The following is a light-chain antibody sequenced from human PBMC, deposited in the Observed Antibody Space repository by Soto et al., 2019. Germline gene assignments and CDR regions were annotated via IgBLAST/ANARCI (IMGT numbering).Light chain of an antibody. J-gene: IGKJ3*01. CDR2: NAS. CDR3: QQYNGDPLT. CDR1: QSISSW. Sequence: DIQMTQSPSSLSASVGDRVTITCRASQSISSWLAWYQQKPGKAPKLLIYNASSLERGVPSRFSGSGSGTEFTLTISSLQPEDVATYYCQQYNGDPLTFGPGTKVDIK. V-gene: IGKV1-5*03.